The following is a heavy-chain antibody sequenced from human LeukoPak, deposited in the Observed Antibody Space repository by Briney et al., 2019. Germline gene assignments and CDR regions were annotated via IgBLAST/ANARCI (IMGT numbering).Heavy chain of an antibody. V-gene: IGHV3-9*01. CDR2: ISWNSGSI. D-gene: IGHD3-16*02. CDR1: GFTFDDYA. J-gene: IGHJ4*02. Sequence: GGSLRLSCAASGFTFDDYAMHWVRQAPGKGLEWVSGISWNSGSIGYADSVKGRFTISRDNAKNSLYLQMNSLRAEDTAVYYCARALKIDYFDYWGQGTLVTVSS. CDR3: ARALKIDYFDY.